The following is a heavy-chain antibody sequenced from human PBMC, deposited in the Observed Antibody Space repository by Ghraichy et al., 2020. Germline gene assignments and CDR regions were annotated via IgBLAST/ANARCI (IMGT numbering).Heavy chain of an antibody. D-gene: IGHD6-13*01. CDR1: GGSFSGYY. Sequence: ETLSLTCAVYGGSFSGYYWSWIRQPPGKGLEWIGEINHSGSTNYNPSLKSRVTISVDTSKNQFSLKLSSVTAADTAVYYCARCKGYSSSWYFYYYYMDVWGKGTTVTVSS. V-gene: IGHV4-34*01. CDR2: INHSGST. J-gene: IGHJ6*03. CDR3: ARCKGYSSSWYFYYYYMDV.